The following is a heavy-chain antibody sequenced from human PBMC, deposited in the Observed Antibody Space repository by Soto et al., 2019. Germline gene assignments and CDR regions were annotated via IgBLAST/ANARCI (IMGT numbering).Heavy chain of an antibody. J-gene: IGHJ6*02. CDR2: INPNSGGT. V-gene: IGHV1-2*04. CDR3: ARTIEVDDYGDYYYYYGMDV. D-gene: IGHD4-17*01. Sequence: ASVKVSCKASGYTFTGYYMHWVRQAPGQGLEWMGWINPNSGGTNYAQKFQGWVTMTRDTSISTAYMELSRLRSDDTAVYYCARTIEVDDYGDYYYYYGMDVWGQGTTVTVSS. CDR1: GYTFTGYY.